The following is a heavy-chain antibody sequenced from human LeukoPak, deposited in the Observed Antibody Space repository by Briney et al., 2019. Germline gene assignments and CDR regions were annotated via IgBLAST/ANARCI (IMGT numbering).Heavy chain of an antibody. CDR2: IYHSGST. Sequence: SETLSLTCAVSGGSISSSNWWSWVRQPPGKGLEWTGEIYHSGSTYYNPSLKSRVTISVDRSKNQFSLKLSSVTAADTAVYYCARGISPTWGGSEYYYYMDVWGKGTTVTVSS. CDR1: GGSISSSNW. CDR3: ARGISPTWGGSEYYYYMDV. J-gene: IGHJ6*03. D-gene: IGHD1-26*01. V-gene: IGHV4-4*02.